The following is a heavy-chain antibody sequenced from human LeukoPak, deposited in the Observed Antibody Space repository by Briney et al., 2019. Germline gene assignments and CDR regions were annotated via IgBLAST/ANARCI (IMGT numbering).Heavy chain of an antibody. CDR3: ARTYGTTGY. V-gene: IGHV4-34*01. D-gene: IGHD1-7*01. Sequence: SETLSLTCAVYGGSFSGYYWSWIRQPPGKGLEWIGETNHSGSTNYNPSLKSRVTISVDTSKNQFSLKLSSVTAADTAVYYCARTYGTTGYWGQGTLVTVSS. J-gene: IGHJ4*02. CDR1: GGSFSGYY. CDR2: TNHSGST.